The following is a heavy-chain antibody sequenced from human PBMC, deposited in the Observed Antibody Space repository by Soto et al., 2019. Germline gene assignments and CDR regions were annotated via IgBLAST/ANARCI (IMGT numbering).Heavy chain of an antibody. CDR3: ARLQVATYYYYYGMDV. CDR1: GFTFSSYG. J-gene: IGHJ6*02. V-gene: IGHV3-33*01. Sequence: PGGSLRLSCAASGFTFSSYGMHWVRQAPGKGLEWVAVIWYDGSNKYYADSVKGRFTISVDTSKNQFSLKLSSVTAADTAVYYCARLQVATYYYYYGMDVWGQGTTVTVSS. CDR2: IWYDGSNK. D-gene: IGHD5-12*01.